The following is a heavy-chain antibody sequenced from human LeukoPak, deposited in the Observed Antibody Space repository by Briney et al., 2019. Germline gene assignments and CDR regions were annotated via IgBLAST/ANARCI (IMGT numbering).Heavy chain of an antibody. J-gene: IGHJ3*02. D-gene: IGHD2/OR15-2a*01. CDR1: GFTFSSYW. CDR3: ARVVLSGAFDI. V-gene: IGHV3-74*01. Sequence: PGGSLRLSCAASGFTFSSYWMHWVRQAPGKGLVWVSRINSDGSSTSYADSVKGRFTISRDNAKNTLYLQMNSLRAEDTAVYYCARVVLSGAFDIWGQGTMVTVSS. CDR2: INSDGSST.